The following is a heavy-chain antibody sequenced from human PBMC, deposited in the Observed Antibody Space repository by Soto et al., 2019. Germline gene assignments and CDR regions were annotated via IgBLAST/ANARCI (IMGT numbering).Heavy chain of an antibody. CDR3: ARDYNWNYGLWFDP. D-gene: IGHD1-7*01. CDR2: ISSSGSTI. Sequence: PGGSLRLSCAASGFTFSDYYMSWIRQAPGKGLEWVSYISSSGSTIYYADSVKGRFTISRDNAKNSLYLQMNSLRAEDTAVYYCARDYNWNYGLWFDPWGQGTLVTVSS. J-gene: IGHJ5*02. V-gene: IGHV3-11*01. CDR1: GFTFSDYY.